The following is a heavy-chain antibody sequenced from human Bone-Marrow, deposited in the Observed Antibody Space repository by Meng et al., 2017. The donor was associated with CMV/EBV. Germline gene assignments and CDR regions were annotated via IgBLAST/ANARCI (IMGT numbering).Heavy chain of an antibody. Sequence: ASVKVSCKASGYTFTSYYIHWVRQAPGQGLEWMGWINPNSGGTNYAQKFQGRVTMTRDTSISTAYMELSRLRSDDTAVYYCARVPLVVPAAKGIDWFDPWGQGTLVTVSS. V-gene: IGHV1-2*02. CDR3: ARVPLVVPAAKGIDWFDP. CDR2: INPNSGGT. CDR1: GYTFTSYY. J-gene: IGHJ5*02. D-gene: IGHD2-2*01.